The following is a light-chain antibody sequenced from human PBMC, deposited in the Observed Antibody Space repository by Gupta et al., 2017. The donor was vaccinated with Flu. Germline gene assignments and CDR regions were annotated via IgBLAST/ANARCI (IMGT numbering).Light chain of an antibody. CDR2: NAS. CDR3: QQRRIWRGFT. J-gene: IGKJ4*01. V-gene: IGKV3-11*01. Sequence: ATLSLSPGERATLSCRAGQSVSSFLAWYQHKPGQAPRLLIYNASHRATGIPARFSGSGSGTDFTLTIGSLEPEDVAVYYCQQRRIWRGFTLGGGTKVEIK. CDR1: QSVSSF.